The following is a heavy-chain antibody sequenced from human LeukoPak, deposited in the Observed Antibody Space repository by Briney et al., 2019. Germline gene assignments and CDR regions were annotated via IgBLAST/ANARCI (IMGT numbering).Heavy chain of an antibody. CDR3: ARRSNVGITMVRGVQSAFDI. CDR1: GGSISSYY. J-gene: IGHJ3*02. CDR2: IYYSGST. V-gene: IGHV4-59*08. Sequence: SETLSLTCTVSGGSISSYYWSWIRQPPGKGLEWIGYIYYSGSTNYNPSLKSRVTISVDTSKNQFSLKLSSVTAADTAVYYCARRSNVGITMVRGVQSAFDIWGQGTMVTVSS. D-gene: IGHD3-10*01.